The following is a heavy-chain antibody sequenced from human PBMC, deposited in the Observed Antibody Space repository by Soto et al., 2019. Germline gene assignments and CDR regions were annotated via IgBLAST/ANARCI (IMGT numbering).Heavy chain of an antibody. V-gene: IGHV1-18*01. CDR1: GYTFNSYD. D-gene: IGHD3-22*01. Sequence: QVQLVQSGAEVKKPGASVKVSCEASGYTFNSYDITWVRQAPGQGLEWIGWISAYNGKTNYAQNLQGRVTMTTDTSTSTAHMELRSLIFDDTAVYFCARRPRDRAPDFWGQGTLVTVSS. J-gene: IGHJ4*02. CDR2: ISAYNGKT. CDR3: ARRPRDRAPDF.